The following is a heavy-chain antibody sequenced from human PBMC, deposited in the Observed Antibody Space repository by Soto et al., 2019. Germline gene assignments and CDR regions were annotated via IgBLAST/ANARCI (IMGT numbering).Heavy chain of an antibody. J-gene: IGHJ5*02. D-gene: IGHD3-22*01. CDR3: ARLGGYYQPLDP. CDR1: GGSISSHY. V-gene: IGHV4-59*08. Sequence: PSGTLSLTCTVSGGSISSHYWSWIRQPPGKRLEWIGYVHNSGSTNYNPSLKSRVTTAVDTSKNQFSLRLSSMTAAATAVYYCARLGGYYQPLDPWGQGALVSVSS. CDR2: VHNSGST.